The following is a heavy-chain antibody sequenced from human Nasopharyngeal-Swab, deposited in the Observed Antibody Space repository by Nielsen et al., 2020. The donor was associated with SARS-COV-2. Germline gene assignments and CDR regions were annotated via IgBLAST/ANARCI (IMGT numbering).Heavy chain of an antibody. J-gene: IGHJ6*02. CDR1: GGSFSGYY. CDR3: ARERRYSSGWSYYYYGMDV. CDR2: IYYSGST. D-gene: IGHD6-19*01. Sequence: SETLSLTCAVYGGSFSGYYWSWIRQPPGKGLEWIGYIYYSGSTNYNPSLKSLVTISVDTSENQFSLRLTSVTAAGTAVYYCARERRYSSGWSYYYYGMDVWGQGTTVTVSS. V-gene: IGHV4-59*13.